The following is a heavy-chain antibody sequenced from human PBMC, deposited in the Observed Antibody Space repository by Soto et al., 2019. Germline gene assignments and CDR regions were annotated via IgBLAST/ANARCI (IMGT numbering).Heavy chain of an antibody. V-gene: IGHV3-30*18. Sequence: QVQLVESGGGVVQPGRSLRLSCEASGFTFSNYAMHWVRQAPGKGPEWLAVTSYDGGNKYYADLGKGRLTISRDNAKNTLVLQMDSLRVEDTAIYYCAQAILGTVPLFGMDVWGQGTTVRVSS. D-gene: IGHD2-15*01. CDR3: AQAILGTVPLFGMDV. CDR1: GFTFSNYA. CDR2: TSYDGGNK. J-gene: IGHJ6*01.